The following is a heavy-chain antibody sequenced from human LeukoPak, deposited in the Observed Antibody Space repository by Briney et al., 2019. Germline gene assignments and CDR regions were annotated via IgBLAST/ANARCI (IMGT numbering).Heavy chain of an antibody. CDR3: ARGFGGFDY. D-gene: IGHD3-10*01. CDR2: IKQDGSEK. J-gene: IGHJ4*02. V-gene: IGHV3-7*04. Sequence: PGGSLRLSCAASGFTFSSYWMNWVRLAPGKGLEWVANIKQDGSEKYFVDSVKGRFTISRDNAKNSLYLQMNSLRAEDTAVYYRARGFGGFDYWGQGTLVTVSS. CDR1: GFTFSSYW.